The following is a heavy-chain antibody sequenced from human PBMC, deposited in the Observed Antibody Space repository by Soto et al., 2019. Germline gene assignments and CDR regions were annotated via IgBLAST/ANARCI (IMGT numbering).Heavy chain of an antibody. CDR1: GFTFGDYA. D-gene: IGHD4-17*01. CDR2: IRSKAYGGTT. J-gene: IGHJ4*02. CDR3: TRARKTAVEGNYYFDK. Sequence: GGSLRLSCTASGFTFGDYAMSWFRQAPGKGLEWVGFIRSKAYGGTTEYAASVKGRFTISRDDSKSIAYLQMNSLKTEDTAVYYCTRARKTAVEGNYYFDKWGQGTLGSVS. V-gene: IGHV3-49*03.